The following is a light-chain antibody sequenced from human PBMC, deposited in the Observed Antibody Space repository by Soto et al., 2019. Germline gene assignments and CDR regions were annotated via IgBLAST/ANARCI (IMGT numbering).Light chain of an antibody. V-gene: IGKV1-5*01. Sequence: DIQMTQSPSTLSASVGDRVTITCRASQSISSWLARYQQKPGKAPKLLIYDASNLESGVPSRFSGSGSGTEFALTISSLQPDDFATYYCQQYNSYSRTFGQGTKVDIK. J-gene: IGKJ1*01. CDR3: QQYNSYSRT. CDR1: QSISSW. CDR2: DAS.